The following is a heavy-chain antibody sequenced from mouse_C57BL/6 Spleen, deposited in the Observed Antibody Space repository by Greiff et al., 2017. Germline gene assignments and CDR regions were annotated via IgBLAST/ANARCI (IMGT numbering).Heavy chain of an antibody. J-gene: IGHJ1*03. V-gene: IGHV5-9-1*02. CDR1: GFTFSSYA. Sequence: EVKLVESGAGLVKPGGSLKLSCAASGFTFSSYAMSWVRQTPEKRLEWVAYISSGGDYIYYADTVKGRFTISRDNARNTLYLQMSSLKSEDTAIYYCTRDGEYGNYEGLWYFDVWGTGTTVTVSS. D-gene: IGHD2-1*01. CDR3: TRDGEYGNYEGLWYFDV. CDR2: ISSGGDYI.